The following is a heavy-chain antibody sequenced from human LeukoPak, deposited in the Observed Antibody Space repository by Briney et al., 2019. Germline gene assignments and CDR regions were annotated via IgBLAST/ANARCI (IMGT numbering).Heavy chain of an antibody. CDR3: ARGAAGPVYGMAV. Sequence: AAVKVTFKSSGYTFTSCGISWGRQPPAQGLEWMGGISAYNSNTNDAQKLHGRGTMTTDTSTSTAYMGLTRMRCAHTAVNYSARGAAGPVYGMAVWGQGTTVTVPS. J-gene: IGHJ6*02. CDR2: ISAYNSNT. V-gene: IGHV1-18*01. CDR1: GYTFTSCG. D-gene: IGHD6-13*01.